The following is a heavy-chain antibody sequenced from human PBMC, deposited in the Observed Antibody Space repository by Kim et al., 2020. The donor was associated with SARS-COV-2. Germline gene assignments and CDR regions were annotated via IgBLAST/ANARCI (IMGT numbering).Heavy chain of an antibody. CDR2: IAFGSGKT. V-gene: IGHV1-58*01. CDR1: GFTSTSSA. CDR3: AAAPRFGAYGMDV. D-gene: IGHD3-10*01. Sequence: SVKVSCKASGFTSTSSAVQWVRQARGQRPEWIGWIAFGSGKTNYAQSLQGRVALTRDMSTTTAYMELSSLRSEDTAVYYCAAAPRFGAYGMDVWGQGTTVIVSS. J-gene: IGHJ6*02.